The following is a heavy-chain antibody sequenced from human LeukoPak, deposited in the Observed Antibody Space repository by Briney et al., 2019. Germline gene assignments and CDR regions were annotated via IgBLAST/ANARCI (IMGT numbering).Heavy chain of an antibody. CDR1: GFTVTNNY. CDR2: IYSGGST. CDR3: ARASPLYYYGSGSYYWGYYFDY. J-gene: IGHJ4*02. D-gene: IGHD3-10*01. V-gene: IGHV3-66*01. Sequence: PGGSLKLSCAASGFTVTNNYMSWVRQAPGKGLEWVSVIYSGGSTYYADSVKGRFTISRDNSKNTLYLQMNSLRAEDTAVYYCARASPLYYYGSGSYYWGYYFDYWGQGTLVTVSS.